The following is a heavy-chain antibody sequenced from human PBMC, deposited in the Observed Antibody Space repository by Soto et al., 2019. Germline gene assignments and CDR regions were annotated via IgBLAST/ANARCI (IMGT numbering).Heavy chain of an antibody. Sequence: QVQLQQWGAGLLKPSETLSLTCAVYGGSFSGYYWSWIRQPPGKGLEWFGEINHRVSNNYNPSLLSRVTISVDTYKNHVSLKLSSVTAADTAVYYCASDSPHDDVLPDGMDAWGQGTTVPVSS. V-gene: IGHV4-34*01. J-gene: IGHJ6*02. CDR3: ASDSPHDDVLPDGMDA. CDR2: INHRVSN. D-gene: IGHD1-1*01. CDR1: GGSFSGYY.